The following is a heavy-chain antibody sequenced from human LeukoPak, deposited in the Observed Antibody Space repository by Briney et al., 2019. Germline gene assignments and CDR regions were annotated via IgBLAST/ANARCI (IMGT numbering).Heavy chain of an antibody. CDR2: INPNSGGT. Sequence: GASVKVSCKASGYTFTGYYMHWVRQAPGQGLEWMGWINPNSGGTNYAQKFQGRVTMTRDTSISTAYMELSRLRSDDTAVYYGAREALGGYSYGLDYWGQGTLVTVSS. D-gene: IGHD5-18*01. CDR3: AREALGGYSYGLDY. V-gene: IGHV1-2*02. J-gene: IGHJ4*02. CDR1: GYTFTGYY.